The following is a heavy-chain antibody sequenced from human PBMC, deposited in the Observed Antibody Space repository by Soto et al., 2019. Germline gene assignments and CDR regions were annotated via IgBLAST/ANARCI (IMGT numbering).Heavy chain of an antibody. Sequence: QVQLQQWGAGLLKPSETLSLTCAVYGGSFSGYYWSWIRQPPGKGLEWIGEINHSGSTNYNPSLKSRVTISVDTSKNQFSLKLSSVTAADTAVYYCARGPATPSNYFDYWGQGTLVTVSS. CDR1: GGSFSGYY. CDR2: INHSGST. V-gene: IGHV4-34*01. J-gene: IGHJ4*02. CDR3: ARGPATPSNYFDY.